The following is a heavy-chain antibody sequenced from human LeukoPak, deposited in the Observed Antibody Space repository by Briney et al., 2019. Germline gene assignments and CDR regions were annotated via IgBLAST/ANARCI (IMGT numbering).Heavy chain of an antibody. V-gene: IGHV4-59*08. CDR2: IYYSGST. CDR3: ASHGDWNGKGIDY. CDR1: GGSISSYY. Sequence: SETLSLTCTVSGGSISSYYWSWIRQPPGKGLEWIGYIYYSGSTNYNPSLKSRVTISVDTSKNQFSLKLSSVTAADTAVYYCASHGDWNGKGIDYWGQGTLVTVSS. J-gene: IGHJ4*02. D-gene: IGHD1-1*01.